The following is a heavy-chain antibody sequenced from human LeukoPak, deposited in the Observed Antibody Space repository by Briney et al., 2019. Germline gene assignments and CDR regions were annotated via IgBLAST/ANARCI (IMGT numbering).Heavy chain of an antibody. CDR2: VKQDGSEK. J-gene: IGHJ4*02. Sequence: GGSLRLSCAASGFTFSSYSMNWVRQAPGKGLEWVANVKQDGSEKYYVDSVKGRFTISRDNAKNSLYPQMSSLRAEDTAVYYCARIRQRGTKYYFDYWGQGTLVTASS. D-gene: IGHD1-7*01. CDR3: ARIRQRGTKYYFDY. V-gene: IGHV3-7*01. CDR1: GFTFSSYS.